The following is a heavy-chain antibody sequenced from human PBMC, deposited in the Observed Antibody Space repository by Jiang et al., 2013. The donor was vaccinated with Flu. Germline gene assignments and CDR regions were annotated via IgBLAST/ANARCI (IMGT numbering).Heavy chain of an antibody. V-gene: IGHV1-46*01. J-gene: IGHJ4*02. CDR2: IDPNVGST. Sequence: SVRVSCKASGYPFIDYYMQWVRQAPGQGLEWMGIIDPNVGSTDYAQKFRGRVTMTRDTSTSTVYMDLSSLTSDDTALYYCARGDFWSGWVYWGQGTLVTVSS. CDR1: GYPFIDYY. CDR3: ARGDFWSGWVY. D-gene: IGHD3-3*01.